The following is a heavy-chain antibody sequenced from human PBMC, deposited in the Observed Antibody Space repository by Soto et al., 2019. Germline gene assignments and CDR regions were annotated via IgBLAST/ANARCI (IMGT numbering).Heavy chain of an antibody. CDR1: GFTFSSYV. CDR2: ISYDGSNK. J-gene: IGHJ4*02. V-gene: IGHV3-30*18. D-gene: IGHD6-13*01. CDR3: AKPYLEYSSSYYFDY. Sequence: PGGSLRLSCAASGFTFSSYVMHWVRQAPGKGLEWVAVISYDGSNKYYADSVKGRFTISRDNSKNTLYLQMNSLRAEDTAVYYCAKPYLEYSSSYYFDYWGQGTLVTVSS.